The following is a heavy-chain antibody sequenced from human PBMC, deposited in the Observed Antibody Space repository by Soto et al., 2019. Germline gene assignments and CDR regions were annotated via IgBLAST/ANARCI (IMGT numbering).Heavy chain of an antibody. J-gene: IGHJ6*02. CDR1: GGSFSGYY. Sequence: PSETLSLTCAVYGGSFSGYYWSWIRQPPGKGLEWIGEINHSGSTNYNPSLKSRVTISVDTSKNQFSLKLSSVTAADTAVYYCARGGSMVRGVLIRNYYYYGMDVWGQGTKVTVPS. CDR2: INHSGST. V-gene: IGHV4-34*01. CDR3: ARGGSMVRGVLIRNYYYYGMDV. D-gene: IGHD3-10*01.